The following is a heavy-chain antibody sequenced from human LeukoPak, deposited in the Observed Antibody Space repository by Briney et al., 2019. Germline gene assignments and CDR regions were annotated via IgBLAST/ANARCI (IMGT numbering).Heavy chain of an antibody. CDR3: ARSITIFGVVIGWFGP. Sequence: GGSLRLSCAASGFTVSSNYMSWVRQAPGKGLEWVSVIYSGGSTYYADSVRGRFTISRDNSKNTLYLQMNSLRAEDTAVYYCARSITIFGVVIGWFGPWGQGTLVTVSS. V-gene: IGHV3-66*02. CDR2: IYSGGST. J-gene: IGHJ5*02. CDR1: GFTVSSNY. D-gene: IGHD3-3*01.